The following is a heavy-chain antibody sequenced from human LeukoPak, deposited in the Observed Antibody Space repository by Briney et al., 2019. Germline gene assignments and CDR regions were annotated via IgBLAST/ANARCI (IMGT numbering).Heavy chain of an antibody. CDR1: GGSTSSSTYY. Sequence: PSETLSLTCTVSGGSTSSSTYYWGWIRQPPGKELEWIGSVSYSGNTYNHPSLRSRVTISVDTSKNQFSLKLNSVTAADTAVYYCARQNWNAPAGWLDSWGQGTLVTVSS. CDR3: ARQNWNAPAGWLDS. V-gene: IGHV4-39*01. J-gene: IGHJ5*01. D-gene: IGHD1-1*01. CDR2: VSYSGNT.